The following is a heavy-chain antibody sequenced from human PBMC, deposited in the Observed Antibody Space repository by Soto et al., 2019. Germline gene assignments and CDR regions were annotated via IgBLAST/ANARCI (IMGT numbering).Heavy chain of an antibody. V-gene: IGHV3-74*01. CDR2: INPDGSST. J-gene: IGHJ4*02. D-gene: IGHD2-2*01. CDR1: GFTFNNYW. CDR3: ASSKDQAY. Sequence: SLRLSCAASGFTFNNYWMHWVRQAPGKGLVWVSRINPDGSSTNYADSVKGRFTISRDNAKNTLYLQMNSLRADDTAVYYCASSKDQAYWGQGTLVTVSS.